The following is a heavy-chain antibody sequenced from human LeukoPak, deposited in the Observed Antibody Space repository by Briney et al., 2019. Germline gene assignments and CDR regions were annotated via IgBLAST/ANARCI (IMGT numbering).Heavy chain of an antibody. Sequence: GGSLRLSCTASGFTFGDFGMSWFRQAPGKGLEWVGFIGSKTYGGTTEYAASVKGRFTISRDDSKSIAYLQMNSLKTEDTAVYFCSRDGGWERPLHFDYWSQGTLVTVSS. D-gene: IGHD1-26*01. J-gene: IGHJ4*02. CDR3: SRDGGWERPLHFDY. CDR2: IGSKTYGGTT. V-gene: IGHV3-49*03. CDR1: GFTFGDFG.